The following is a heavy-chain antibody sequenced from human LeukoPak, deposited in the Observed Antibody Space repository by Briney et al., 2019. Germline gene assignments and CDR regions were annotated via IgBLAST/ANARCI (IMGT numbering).Heavy chain of an antibody. J-gene: IGHJ4*02. D-gene: IGHD3-22*01. CDR1: GYTFTGYY. Sequence: ASVKVSCKASGYTFTGYYMHWVRQAPGQGLELMGRINPNSGGTNYAQKFQGRVTMTRDTSISTAYMELSRLRSDDTAVYYCARSHYYDSSGYSYHLRGCFAYWGQGTLVTVSS. CDR3: ARSHYYDSSGYSYHLRGCFAY. V-gene: IGHV1-2*06. CDR2: INPNSGGT.